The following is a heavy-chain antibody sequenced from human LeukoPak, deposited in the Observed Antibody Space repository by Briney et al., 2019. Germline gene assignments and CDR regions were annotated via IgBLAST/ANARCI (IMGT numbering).Heavy chain of an antibody. J-gene: IGHJ6*02. Sequence: PGGSLRLSCAASGFAFGSYAMSWVRQAPGKGLEWVSAISGSGGSTYYADSVKGRFTVSRDNSKNTLYLQMNSLRAEDTAVYYCAKVSVWSGYYSGMDVWGQGTTVTVSS. D-gene: IGHD3-3*01. CDR3: AKVSVWSGYYSGMDV. CDR1: GFAFGSYA. CDR2: ISGSGGST. V-gene: IGHV3-23*01.